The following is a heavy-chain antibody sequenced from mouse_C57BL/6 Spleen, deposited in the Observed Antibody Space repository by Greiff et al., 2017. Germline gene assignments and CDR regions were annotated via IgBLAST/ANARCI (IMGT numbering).Heavy chain of an antibody. CDR1: GYAFTNYL. J-gene: IGHJ4*01. Sequence: QVHVKQSGAELVRPGTSVKVSCKASGYAFTNYLIEWVKQRPGQGLEWIGVINPGSGGTNYNEKFKGKATLTADKSSSTAYMQLSSLTSEDSAVYFCARWGYDNYAMDYWGQGTSVTVSS. CDR2: INPGSGGT. D-gene: IGHD2-2*01. V-gene: IGHV1-54*01. CDR3: ARWGYDNYAMDY.